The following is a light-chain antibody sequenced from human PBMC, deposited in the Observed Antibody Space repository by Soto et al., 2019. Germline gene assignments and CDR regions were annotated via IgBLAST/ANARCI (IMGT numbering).Light chain of an antibody. CDR1: SSDVGAYNY. V-gene: IGLV2-14*01. J-gene: IGLJ1*01. CDR3: SSKRDSRTLFV. Sequence: QSVLTQPASVSGSPGQSITISCTGTSSDVGAYNYVSWYQHHPGKVPKLLIYEVTNRPSGVSDRFSGSKSGNTASLTISGLQAEDEADYYRSSKRDSRTLFVFGTGTKVTV. CDR2: EVT.